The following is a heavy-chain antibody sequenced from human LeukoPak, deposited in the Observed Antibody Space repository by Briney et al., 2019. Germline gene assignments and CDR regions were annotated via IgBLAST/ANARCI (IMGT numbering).Heavy chain of an antibody. D-gene: IGHD3-10*01. CDR2: TRYDGSNK. J-gene: IGHJ6*03. Sequence: GSLRLSCAASGFTFSSYGMHWVRQAPGKGLEWVAFTRYDGSNKYYADSVKGRFTISRDNSKNSLYLQMNSLRAEDTAVYYCARDYYGSGSYFYYYYYMDVWGKGTTVTVSS. V-gene: IGHV3-30*02. CDR3: ARDYYGSGSYFYYYYYMDV. CDR1: GFTFSSYG.